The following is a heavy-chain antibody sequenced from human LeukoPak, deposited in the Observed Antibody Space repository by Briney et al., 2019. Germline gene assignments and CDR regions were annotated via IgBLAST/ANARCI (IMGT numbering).Heavy chain of an antibody. CDR1: GGSISSGGYY. J-gene: IGHJ4*02. D-gene: IGHD6-13*01. Sequence: SETLSLTCTVSGGSISSGGYYWSWIRQPPGKGLEWIGYIYHSGSTYYNPSLKSRVTISIDRSKNQFSLKLSSVTAADTAVYYCARDGIAAAAPGPDYWGQGTLVTVSS. CDR3: ARDGIAAAAPGPDY. V-gene: IGHV4-30-2*01. CDR2: IYHSGST.